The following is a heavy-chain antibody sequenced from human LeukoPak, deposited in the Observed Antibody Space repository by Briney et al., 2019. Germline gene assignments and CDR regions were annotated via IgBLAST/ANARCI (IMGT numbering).Heavy chain of an antibody. D-gene: IGHD5/OR15-5a*01. V-gene: IGHV4-61*02. CDR3: ARWVYGVGNYYDS. Sequence: SETLSLTCGASGGSIISGRYYWSWIRQPAGKGLEWIGRVFTSVSTNYNPSLKSRVTISVDTCKNQFSLNLTSVTAADTSVYYCARWVYGVGNYYDSWGQGTLVTVSS. CDR2: VFTSVST. J-gene: IGHJ4*02. CDR1: GGSIISGRYY.